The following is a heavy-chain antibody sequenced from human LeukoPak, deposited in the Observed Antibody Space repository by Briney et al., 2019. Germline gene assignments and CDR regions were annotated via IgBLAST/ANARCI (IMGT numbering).Heavy chain of an antibody. V-gene: IGHV4-61*01. CDR2: IYYSGST. CDR1: GYSISSGYY. J-gene: IGHJ4*02. D-gene: IGHD3-22*01. CDR3: ARVTGYMIEDYFDY. Sequence: SETLSLTCTVSGYSISSGYYWGWIRQPPGKGLEWIGYIYYSGSTNYKPSLKSRVTISVETSKNQFSLKLRSVTAADTAVYYCARVTGYMIEDYFDYWGQGTLVTVSS.